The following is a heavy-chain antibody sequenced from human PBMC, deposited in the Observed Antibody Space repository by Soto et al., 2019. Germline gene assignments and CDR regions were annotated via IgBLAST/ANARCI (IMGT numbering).Heavy chain of an antibody. J-gene: IGHJ6*02. V-gene: IGHV4-39*01. D-gene: IGHD6-19*01. CDR3: AVPAASVAGASGSYYYYGMDV. CDR2: IYYSGSP. Sequence: PSKTLSLTSSVPVGSFTIIGYSWGWIRQPPGKGRGGIGYIYYSGSPYYNPSLKSRVTISVDTSKNQFSLKLSSVTAADTAVYYCAVPAASVAGASGSYYYYGMDVWGQGTTVTVSS. CDR1: VGSFTIIGYS.